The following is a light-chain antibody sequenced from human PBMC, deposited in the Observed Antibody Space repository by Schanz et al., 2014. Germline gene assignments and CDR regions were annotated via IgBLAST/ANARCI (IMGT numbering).Light chain of an antibody. CDR3: QQYNKWPRT. J-gene: IGKJ2*01. CDR2: AAS. CDR1: EDITVF. V-gene: IGKV1-9*01. Sequence: IQLTQSPSSLSASVGDRVTISCRASEDITVFLAWYQQRPGQAPKLLIYAASILQSGVPSRFSGSGSGTEFSLTISSLQPEDFAVYSCQQYNKWPRTFGQGTQLEIK.